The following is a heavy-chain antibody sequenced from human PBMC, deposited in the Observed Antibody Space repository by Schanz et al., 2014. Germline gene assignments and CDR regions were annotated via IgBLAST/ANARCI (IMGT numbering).Heavy chain of an antibody. CDR3: AKEPSHGDYDYYFDY. J-gene: IGHJ4*02. D-gene: IGHD3-22*01. Sequence: VQLVESGGGVVQPGRSLRLSCAASGFTVSSNHMSWVRQAPGKGLEWVSALSGSGGSTYYADSVKGRFTISRDNSKNTLYLQMNSLRAEDTAVYYCAKEPSHGDYDYYFDYWGQGTLVTVSS. CDR2: LSGSGGST. V-gene: IGHV3-23*04. CDR1: GFTVSSNH.